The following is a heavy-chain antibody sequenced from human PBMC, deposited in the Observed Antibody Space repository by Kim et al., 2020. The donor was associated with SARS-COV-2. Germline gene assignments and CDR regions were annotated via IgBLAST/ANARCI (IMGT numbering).Heavy chain of an antibody. CDR1: GYTFTSYA. D-gene: IGHD3-10*01. Sequence: ASVKVSCKASGYTFTSYAMHWVRQAPGQRLEWMGWINAGNGNTKYSQKFQGRVTITRDTSASTAYMELSSLRSEDTAVYYCARDPLIDLWFGELLGWFDPWGQGTLVTVSS. J-gene: IGHJ5*02. CDR2: INAGNGNT. CDR3: ARDPLIDLWFGELLGWFDP. V-gene: IGHV1-3*01.